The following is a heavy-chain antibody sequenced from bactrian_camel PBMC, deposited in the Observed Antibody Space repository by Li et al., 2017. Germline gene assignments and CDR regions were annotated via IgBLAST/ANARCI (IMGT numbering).Heavy chain of an antibody. CDR2: LDSDGTT. J-gene: IGHJ4*01. CDR1: GPSYSTYD. D-gene: IGHD5*01. CDR3: AAGWSYGVGTLLRRHYDY. V-gene: IGHV3S53*01. Sequence: VESGGDLVRPGGSLRLSCAASGPSYSTYDSNYCMGWFRQAPGKEREGVAVLDSDGTTNYADSVKGRFTISQDNAKKTTYLQMDHLRTDDTAIYYCAAGWSYGVGTLLRRHYDYWGQGTQVTVS.